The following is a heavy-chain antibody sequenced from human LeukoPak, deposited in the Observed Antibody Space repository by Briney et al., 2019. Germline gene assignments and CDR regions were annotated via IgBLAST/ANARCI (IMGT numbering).Heavy chain of an antibody. Sequence: GGSLRLSCAASGVTFSSYAMSWVRQAPGKGLEWVSAISGSGGSTYYADSVKGRFTISRDNSKNTLYLQMNSLRAEDTAVYYCAKDPLSNGVLGYWGQGTLVTVSS. D-gene: IGHD2-8*01. J-gene: IGHJ4*02. V-gene: IGHV3-23*01. CDR3: AKDPLSNGVLGY. CDR2: ISGSGGST. CDR1: GVTFSSYA.